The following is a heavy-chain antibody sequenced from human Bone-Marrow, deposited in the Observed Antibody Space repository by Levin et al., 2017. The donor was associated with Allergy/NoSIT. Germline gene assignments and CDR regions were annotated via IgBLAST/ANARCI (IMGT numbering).Heavy chain of an antibody. V-gene: IGHV3-13*01. J-gene: IGHJ6*02. CDR1: GFTLSSYD. D-gene: IGHD1-14*01. Sequence: GESLKISCAASGFTLSSYDMHWVRQAPGKGLEWVSGIGSAGDTSYPGSVKGRFTVSRENAKNSLYLQMNSLRAGDTAVYFCARGDSTFWRNHYGFDVWGQGTTVTVSS. CDR2: IGSAGDT. CDR3: ARGDSTFWRNHYGFDV.